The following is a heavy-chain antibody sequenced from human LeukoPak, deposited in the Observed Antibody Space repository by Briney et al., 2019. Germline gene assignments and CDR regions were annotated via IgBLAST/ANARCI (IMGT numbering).Heavy chain of an antibody. J-gene: IGHJ4*02. CDR3: ARAAVWYDSSGYSFDY. CDR2: INHSGSP. Sequence: SETLSLTCAVYGGSFSDYYWTWIRQPPGKGLEWIGEINHSGSPNNNPSLKSRVSISFDTSKNQFSLKLTSVTAADTAVYYCARAAVWYDSSGYSFDYWGQGTLVTVSS. V-gene: IGHV4-34*01. D-gene: IGHD3-22*01. CDR1: GGSFSDYY.